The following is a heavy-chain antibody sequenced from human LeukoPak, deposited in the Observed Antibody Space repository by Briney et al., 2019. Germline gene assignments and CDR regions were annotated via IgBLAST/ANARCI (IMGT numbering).Heavy chain of an antibody. Sequence: PSETLSLTCTVSGGSISSSSYYWGWIRQPPGTGLEWIGSIYYSGSTYYNPSLKSRVTISVDTSKNQFSLKLSSVTAADTAVYYCARVGDYYDSSGSDYWAREPWSPSPQ. J-gene: IGHJ4*02. CDR1: GGSISSSSYY. CDR3: ARVGDYYDSSGSDY. D-gene: IGHD3-22*01. V-gene: IGHV4-39*07. CDR2: IYYSGST.